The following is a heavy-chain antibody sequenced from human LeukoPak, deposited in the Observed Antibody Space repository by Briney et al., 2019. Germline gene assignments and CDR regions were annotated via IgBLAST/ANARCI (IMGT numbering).Heavy chain of an antibody. CDR3: ARDTLTSSTRPYYYYYYMDV. CDR1: GGTFSSYA. D-gene: IGHD2-2*01. V-gene: IGHV1-69*05. CDR2: IIPIFGTA. Sequence: SVKVSCNGSGGTFSSYANSWVRQAPGQGLEWMGGIIPIFGTANYAQKFQGRVTITTDESTSTAYMELSSLRSEDTAVYYCARDTLTSSTRPYYYYYYMDVWGKGTTVTVSS. J-gene: IGHJ6*03.